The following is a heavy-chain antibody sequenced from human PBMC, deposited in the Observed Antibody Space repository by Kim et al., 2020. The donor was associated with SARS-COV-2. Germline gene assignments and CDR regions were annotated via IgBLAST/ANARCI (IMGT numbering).Heavy chain of an antibody. CDR1: GGSISSSSYY. D-gene: IGHD3-3*01. CDR2: IYYSGST. CDR3: ARSLGAGPSTFFGVVIIPDAFDI. Sequence: SETLSLTCTVSGGSISSSSYYWGWIRQPPGKGREWTGSIYYSGSTYYNPALKSRATISVDTSKNQFSLKLSPVTAADTAVYYCARSLGAGPSTFFGVVIIPDAFDICGEGAIVTVSS. V-gene: IGHV4-39*01. J-gene: IGHJ3*02.